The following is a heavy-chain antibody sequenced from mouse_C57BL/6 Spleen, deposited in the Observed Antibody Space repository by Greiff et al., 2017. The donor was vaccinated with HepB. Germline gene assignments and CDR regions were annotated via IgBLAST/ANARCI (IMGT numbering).Heavy chain of an antibody. Sequence: QVQLQQPGAELVKPGASVKMSCKASGYTFTSYWITWVKQRPGQGLEWIGDIYPGSGSTNYNEKFKSKATLTGDTSSSTAYMQLSSLTSEDSAVYYCARGGNYVDYWGQGTTLTVSS. CDR3: ARGGNYVDY. CDR1: GYTFTSYW. V-gene: IGHV1-55*01. J-gene: IGHJ2*01. CDR2: IYPGSGST.